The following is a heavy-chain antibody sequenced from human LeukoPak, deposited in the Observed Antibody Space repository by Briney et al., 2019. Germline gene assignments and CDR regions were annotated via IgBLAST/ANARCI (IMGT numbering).Heavy chain of an antibody. CDR1: GYTFTSYG. D-gene: IGHD3-22*01. CDR2: ISAYNGNT. J-gene: IGHJ3*02. CDR3: ARDGKGYYDSSGYYLGAFDI. V-gene: IGHV1-18*01. Sequence: ASVKVSCKASGYTFTSYGISWVRQAPGQGLEWMGWISAYNGNTNYAQKLQGRVTITADESTSTAYMELSSLRSEDTAVYYCARDGKGYYDSSGYYLGAFDIWGQGTMVTVSS.